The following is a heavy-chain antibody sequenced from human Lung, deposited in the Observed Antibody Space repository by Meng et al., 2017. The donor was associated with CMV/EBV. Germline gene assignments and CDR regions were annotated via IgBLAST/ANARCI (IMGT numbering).Heavy chain of an antibody. CDR1: GFTFSSYV. CDR3: AKDVAAPTQPYYYYYGMDV. D-gene: IGHD6-6*01. Sequence: GGSXRLXCAASGFTFSSYVMHWVRQAPGKGLEWVAVIWYDGSNKYYADSVKGRFTISRDNSKNTLYMQMNSLRAEDTAVYYCAKDVAAPTQPYYYYYGMDVWXQGTXVNGAS. V-gene: IGHV3-33*06. CDR2: IWYDGSNK. J-gene: IGHJ6*02.